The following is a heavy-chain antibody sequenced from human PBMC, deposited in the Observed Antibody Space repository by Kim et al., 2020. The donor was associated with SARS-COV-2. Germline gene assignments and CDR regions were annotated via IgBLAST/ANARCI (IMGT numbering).Heavy chain of an antibody. Sequence: GGSLRLSCAASGFTFSSYEMNWVRQAPGKGLEWVSYISSSGSTIYYADSVKGRFTISRDNAKNSLYLQMNSLRAEDTAVYYCARGEWELEYNWFDPWVQGTQVTVSP. D-gene: IGHD1-26*01. CDR1: GFTFSSYE. CDR3: ARGEWELEYNWFDP. J-gene: IGHJ5*02. V-gene: IGHV3-48*03. CDR2: ISSSGSTI.